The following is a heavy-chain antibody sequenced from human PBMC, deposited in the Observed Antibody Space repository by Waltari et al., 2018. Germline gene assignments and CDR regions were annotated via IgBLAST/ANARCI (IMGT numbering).Heavy chain of an antibody. CDR2: INPKNGDT. D-gene: IGHD3-22*01. CDR1: GYTFTGYA. CDR3: LRDSSGAHFDY. Sequence: LVQSGAEVKKTGASVKVSCKASGYTFTGYAILWVRQAPGQGLEWMGRINPKNGDTHYAQNVQGRVALTTDTSTNTAFMELQRLRSDDTAVYYCLRDSSGAHFDYWGQGTLVTVSA. V-gene: IGHV1-2*06. J-gene: IGHJ4*02.